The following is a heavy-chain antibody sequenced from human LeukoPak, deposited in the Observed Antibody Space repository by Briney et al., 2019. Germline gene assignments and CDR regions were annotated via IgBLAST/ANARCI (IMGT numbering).Heavy chain of an antibody. Sequence: ASVKVSCKASGYTSTSYGISWVRQAPGQGLEWMGWISVYNGNTNYAQKVQGRVTMTADTSTNTVYMELRSLGSDDTAIYYCASTPLGYYDISSLAPSADYGAQGTLVTVSS. V-gene: IGHV1-18*01. CDR2: ISVYNGNT. D-gene: IGHD3-22*01. CDR3: ASTPLGYYDISSLAPSADY. CDR1: GYTSTSYG. J-gene: IGHJ4*02.